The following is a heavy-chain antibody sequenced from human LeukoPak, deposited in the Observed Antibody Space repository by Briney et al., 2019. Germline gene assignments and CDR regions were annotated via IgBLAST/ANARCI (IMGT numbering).Heavy chain of an antibody. D-gene: IGHD3-3*01. J-gene: IGHJ4*02. Sequence: SETLSLTCGVSGGSITTTSYWSWVRQSPGRGLEWIGEISLSGYTGFNPSLRGRVTMSLDESKNHLSLTLTSVTAADTAIYYCSGESGPCSPFGQWGQGMLVTVTT. CDR2: ISLSGYT. V-gene: IGHV4-4*02. CDR1: GGSITTTSY. CDR3: SGESGPCSPFGQ.